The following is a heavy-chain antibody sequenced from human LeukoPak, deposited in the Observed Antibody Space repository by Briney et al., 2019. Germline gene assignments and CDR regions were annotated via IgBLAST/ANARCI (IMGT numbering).Heavy chain of an antibody. V-gene: IGHV3-21*01. CDR3: ASLGYCSSTSCSPFDY. CDR1: GFSFGSYG. J-gene: IGHJ4*02. D-gene: IGHD2-2*01. CDR2: ISSSSSYI. Sequence: GGSLRLSCAASGFSFGSYGMHWVRQAPGKGLEWVSSISSSSSYIYYADSVKGRFTISRDNAKNSLYLQMNSLRAEDTAVYYCASLGYCSSTSCSPFDYWGQGTLVTVSS.